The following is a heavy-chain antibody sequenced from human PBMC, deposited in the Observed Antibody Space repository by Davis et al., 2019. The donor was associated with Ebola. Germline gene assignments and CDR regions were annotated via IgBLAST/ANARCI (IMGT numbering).Heavy chain of an antibody. D-gene: IGHD5-24*01. V-gene: IGHV3-30*18. CDR1: GFTFSSYG. J-gene: IGHJ4*02. CDR2: ISYDGSNK. CDR3: AKDAEMATLNYFDY. Sequence: GESLKISCAASGFTFSSYGMHWVRQAPGKGLEWVAVISYDGSNKYYADSVKGRFTISRDNSKNTLYLQMNSLRAEDTAVYYCAKDAEMATLNYFDYWGQGTLVAVSS.